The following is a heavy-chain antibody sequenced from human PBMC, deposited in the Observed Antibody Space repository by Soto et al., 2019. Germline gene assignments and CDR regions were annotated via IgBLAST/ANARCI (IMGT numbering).Heavy chain of an antibody. J-gene: IGHJ4*02. Sequence: ASVKVSCKASGYTFTGYYMHWVRQAPGQGLEWMGWINPNSGGTNYAQKFQGWVTMTRDTSISTAYMELSRLRSDDTAVYYCARSVLRFLEWPYFDYWGQGTLVTVSS. CDR3: ARSVLRFLEWPYFDY. CDR2: INPNSGGT. D-gene: IGHD3-3*01. V-gene: IGHV1-2*04. CDR1: GYTFTGYY.